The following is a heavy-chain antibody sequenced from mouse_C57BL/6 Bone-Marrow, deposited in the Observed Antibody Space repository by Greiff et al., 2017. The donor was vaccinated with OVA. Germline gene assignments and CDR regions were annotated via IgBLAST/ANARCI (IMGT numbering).Heavy chain of an antibody. V-gene: IGHV1-53*01. CDR1: GYTFTSYW. J-gene: IGHJ3*01. D-gene: IGHD1-1*01. CDR3: ARSRYYAPCAD. CDR2: INPSNGGT. Sequence: QVQLQQPGTELVKPGASVKLSCKASGYTFTSYWMHWVKPRPGQGLEWIGNINPSNGGTNYNEQFKSKATLTVDTSSSTAYIQLSSLTSEDSAVYYCARSRYYAPCADWGQGTLGTVSA.